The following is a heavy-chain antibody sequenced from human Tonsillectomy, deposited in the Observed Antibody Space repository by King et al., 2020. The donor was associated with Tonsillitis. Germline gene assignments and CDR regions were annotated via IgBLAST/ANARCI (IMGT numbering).Heavy chain of an antibody. J-gene: IGHJ5*02. V-gene: IGHV4-4*02. Sequence: HVQLQESGPGLVKPSGTLSLTCAVSGVSISSTYWWSCVRQPPGKGLEWIGEIYHSGSTNYNPSLKSRATMSLDRSKNQFSLKLRSVTAADTAVYYCARVPAHCSGGDCHNWFDPWGQGTLVTVSS. CDR2: IYHSGST. D-gene: IGHD2-21*01. CDR3: ARVPAHCSGGDCHNWFDP. CDR1: GVSISSTYW.